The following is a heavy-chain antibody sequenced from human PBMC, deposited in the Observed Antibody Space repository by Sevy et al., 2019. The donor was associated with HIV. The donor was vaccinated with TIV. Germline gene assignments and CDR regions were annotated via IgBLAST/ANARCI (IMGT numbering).Heavy chain of an antibody. Sequence: SETLSLTCAVSGYSISSGYYWGWIRQPPGKGLEWIGSIYHSGSTYYNPSLKSRVTISVDTSKNQFSLKLSSVTAADTAVYYCARQRGYSGYDQSPPISSDAFDIWGQGTMVTVSS. J-gene: IGHJ3*02. CDR2: IYHSGST. CDR1: GYSISSGYY. V-gene: IGHV4-38-2*01. D-gene: IGHD5-12*01. CDR3: ARQRGYSGYDQSPPISSDAFDI.